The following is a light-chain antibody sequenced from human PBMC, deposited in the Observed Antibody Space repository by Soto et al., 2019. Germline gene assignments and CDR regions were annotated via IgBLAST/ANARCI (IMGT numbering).Light chain of an antibody. V-gene: IGLV2-14*01. CDR3: SSVGGSRTR. Sequence: QSALTQPASVSGSPGQSITISCTGTSSDVGGSNYVSWYQQHPGEAPKLMIYDVSYRPSGISNRFSGSKSGNTASLTISRLQAEDEADYFCSSVGGSRTRFGGGTKVNVL. CDR2: DVS. CDR1: SSDVGGSNY. J-gene: IGLJ2*01.